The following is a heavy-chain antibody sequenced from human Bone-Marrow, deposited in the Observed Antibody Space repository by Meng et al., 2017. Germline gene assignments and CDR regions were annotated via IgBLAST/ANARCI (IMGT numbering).Heavy chain of an antibody. CDR2: IKSNTDGGTA. CDR3: TWDDKAVSDY. Sequence: VELVESGGDLVKPGGSLRHSCAGSGVYFKNAWMSWVRQAPGKGLEWVGRIKSNTDGGTAEYAAPVTGRFTISRDDSKSTLYLQMSGLRIDDTGVYYCTWDDKAVSDYWGQGTLVTVSS. V-gene: IGHV3-15*01. D-gene: IGHD1-26*01. CDR1: GVYFKNAW. J-gene: IGHJ4*02.